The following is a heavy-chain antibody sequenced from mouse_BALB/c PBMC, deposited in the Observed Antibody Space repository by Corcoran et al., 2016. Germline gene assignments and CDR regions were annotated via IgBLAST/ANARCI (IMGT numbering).Heavy chain of an antibody. CDR3: AREGRRGYFDV. Sequence: EGQLQQSGPELVKPGASVKMSCKASGYTFTSYVMHWVKQKPGQGLEWIGYINPYNDGTKYNEKFKGKATLTSDKSFSTAYMELSSLTSEDSAVYYCAREGRRGYFDVWGAGTTVTVSS. J-gene: IGHJ1*01. CDR1: GYTFTSYV. V-gene: IGHV1S136*01. CDR2: INPYNDGT.